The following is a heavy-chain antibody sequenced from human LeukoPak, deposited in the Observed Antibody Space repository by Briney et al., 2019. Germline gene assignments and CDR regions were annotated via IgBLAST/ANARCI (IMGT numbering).Heavy chain of an antibody. CDR2: IYHSGST. CDR1: GYSISSGYY. D-gene: IGHD5-18*01. V-gene: IGHV4-38-2*01. J-gene: IGHJ4*02. Sequence: SETLSLTCAVSGYSISSGYYWGWIRQPPGKGLEWIGSIYHSGSTYYNPSLKSRVTILVDTSKNQFSLKLSSVTAADTAVYDCVSLGYSYGRMFDYWGQGTLVTVSS. CDR3: VSLGYSYGRMFDY.